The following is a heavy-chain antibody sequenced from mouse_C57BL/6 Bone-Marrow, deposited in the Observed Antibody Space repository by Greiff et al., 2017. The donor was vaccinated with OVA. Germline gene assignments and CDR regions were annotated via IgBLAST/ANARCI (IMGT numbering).Heavy chain of an antibody. V-gene: IGHV12-3*01. CDR1: GFPITSGYY. D-gene: IGHD2-3*01. Sequence: VMLVESGPGLVKPSQSLFLTCSITGFPITSGYYWIWIRQSPGKPLEWMGYITHSGETFYNPSLQSPISITRETSKNQFFLQLNSVTTEDTAMYYCAGDRGWGTAYWGQGTLVTVSA. CDR3: AGDRGWGTAY. CDR2: ITHSGET. J-gene: IGHJ3*01.